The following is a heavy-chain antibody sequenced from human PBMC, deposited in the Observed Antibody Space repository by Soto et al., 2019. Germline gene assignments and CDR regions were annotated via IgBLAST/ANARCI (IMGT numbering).Heavy chain of an antibody. CDR2: INHSGST. CDR1: GGSFSGYY. Sequence: QVQLQQWGAGLLKPSETLSLTCAVYGGSFSGYYWSWIRQPPGKGLEWIGEINHSGSTNYNPSLKSRVTISVDTSKNQFSLKLSSVTAADTAVYYCARAGVPLYRYSKYYYYYYMDVWGKGTTDTVSS. J-gene: IGHJ6*03. D-gene: IGHD6-13*01. V-gene: IGHV4-34*01. CDR3: ARAGVPLYRYSKYYYYYYMDV.